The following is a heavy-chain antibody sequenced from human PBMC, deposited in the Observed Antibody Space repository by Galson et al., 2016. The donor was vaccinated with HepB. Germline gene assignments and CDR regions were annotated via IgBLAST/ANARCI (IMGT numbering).Heavy chain of an antibody. Sequence: SLRLSCAASGFAFSNCGVHWVRQAPGKGLEWVALVSYDGGDNYYGDSVKGRFTVSRDNSRNMLYLHMNSLRAEDTAVYYCARESVGMMYFYYFGMDVWGLGTTVTVSS. J-gene: IGHJ6*02. CDR3: ARESVGMMYFYYFGMDV. V-gene: IGHV3-30*03. CDR2: VSYDGGDN. CDR1: GFAFSNCG. D-gene: IGHD1-1*01.